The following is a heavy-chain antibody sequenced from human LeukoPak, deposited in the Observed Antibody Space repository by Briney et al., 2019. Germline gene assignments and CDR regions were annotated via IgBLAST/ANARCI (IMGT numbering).Heavy chain of an antibody. Sequence: GGSLRLSCAASGFTVSSNYMSWVRQAPGKGLEWVSVIYSDGITYYADSVKGRFTISRDNSKNTLYLQMNSLRADDTAVYYCSVATFRWGQGTLVTVSS. D-gene: IGHD5-12*01. J-gene: IGHJ4*02. CDR1: GFTVSSNY. CDR3: SVATFR. V-gene: IGHV3-53*01. CDR2: IYSDGIT.